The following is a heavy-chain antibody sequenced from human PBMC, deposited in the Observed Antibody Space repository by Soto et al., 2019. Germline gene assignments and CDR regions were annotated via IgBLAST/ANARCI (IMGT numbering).Heavy chain of an antibody. CDR1: GYTFTGYY. CDR3: AKTYYYDSSGYYFEKYYFDY. V-gene: IGHV1-2*02. Sequence: GASVKVSCKASGYTFTGYYMHWVRQAPGQGLEWMGWINPNSGGTNYAQKFQGRVTMTRDTSVSTAYMELSSLRAEDTAVYYCAKTYYYDSSGYYFEKYYFDYWGQGTLVTVSS. CDR2: INPNSGGT. D-gene: IGHD3-22*01. J-gene: IGHJ4*02.